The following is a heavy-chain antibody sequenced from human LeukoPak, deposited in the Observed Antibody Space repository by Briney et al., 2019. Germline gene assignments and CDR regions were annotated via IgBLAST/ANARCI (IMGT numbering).Heavy chain of an antibody. CDR1: GFTSSSYA. J-gene: IGHJ6*04. D-gene: IGHD6-19*01. Sequence: GRSLRLSCAASGFTSSSYAMHWVRQAPGKGLEWVAVRSYDGANKHYADSVKGRFTISRDNSKNTLYLEMNSLRAEDTAVYYCARDQAVSGSNYYYGVDVWGEGTTVTVSS. CDR3: ARDQAVSGSNYYYGVDV. V-gene: IGHV3-30*04. CDR2: RSYDGANK.